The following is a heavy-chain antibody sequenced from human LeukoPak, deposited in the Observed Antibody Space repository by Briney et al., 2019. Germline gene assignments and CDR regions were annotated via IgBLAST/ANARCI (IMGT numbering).Heavy chain of an antibody. CDR1: GFTFNSYS. CDR2: ISSSSGTI. V-gene: IGHV3-48*02. J-gene: IGHJ5*02. Sequence: GGSLRLSCAASGFTFNSYSMNWVRQAPGKGLEWISYISSSSGTIYYADSVKGRFTISRDNAKNSLYLQMNRPRDEDTAVYYCSTVSGFRFDPWGQGTLVTVSS. D-gene: IGHD1-1*01. CDR3: STVSGFRFDP.